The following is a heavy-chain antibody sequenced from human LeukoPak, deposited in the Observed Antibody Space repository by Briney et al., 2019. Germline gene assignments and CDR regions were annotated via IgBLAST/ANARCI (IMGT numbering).Heavy chain of an antibody. V-gene: IGHV4-59*01. CDR1: GGSISSYY. Sequence: PSETLSLTCTVSGGSISSYYWSWIRQPPGKGLEWIGYIYYSGSTNYNPSLKSRVTISVDTSKNQFSLKLSSVTAADTAVYYCARGDILPVPFDYWGQGTLVTVSS. D-gene: IGHD5-12*01. CDR3: ARGDILPVPFDY. CDR2: IYYSGST. J-gene: IGHJ4*02.